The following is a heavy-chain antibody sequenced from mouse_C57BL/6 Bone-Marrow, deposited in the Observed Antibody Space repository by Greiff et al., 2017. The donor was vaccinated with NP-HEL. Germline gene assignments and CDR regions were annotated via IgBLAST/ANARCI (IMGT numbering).Heavy chain of an antibody. CDR2: IRSKSNNYAT. V-gene: IGHV10-1*01. Sequence: EVKLVESGGGLVPPKGSLKLSCAASGFSFNTYAMNWVRQAPGKGLEWVARIRSKSNNYATYYADSVKDRFTISRDDSESMLYLQMNNLKTEDTAMYYCVRHKKYSNRFAYWGQGTLVTVSA. CDR3: VRHKKYSNRFAY. CDR1: GFSFNTYA. J-gene: IGHJ3*01. D-gene: IGHD2-5*01.